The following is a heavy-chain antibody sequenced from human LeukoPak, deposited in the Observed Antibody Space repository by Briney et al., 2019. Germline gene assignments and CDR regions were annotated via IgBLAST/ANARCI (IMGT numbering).Heavy chain of an antibody. D-gene: IGHD6-13*01. CDR2: SNPNSGGT. J-gene: IGHJ4*02. V-gene: IGHV1-2*06. Sequence: ASVKVSCKASVYTFTRYYMHWVRQAPGQGLEWVGRSNPNSGGTNYAQKFQGRVTMTRDTSISTAYMELSRLRSDDTAVYYCARGYSSSWYDYFDYWGQGTLVSV. CDR1: VYTFTRYY. CDR3: ARGYSSSWYDYFDY.